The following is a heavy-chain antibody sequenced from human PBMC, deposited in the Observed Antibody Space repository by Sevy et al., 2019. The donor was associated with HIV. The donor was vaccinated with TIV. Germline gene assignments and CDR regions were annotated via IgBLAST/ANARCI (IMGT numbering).Heavy chain of an antibody. D-gene: IGHD3-9*01. J-gene: IGHJ4*02. CDR3: ARAHYNYFDT. Sequence: ASVKVSCKGSGYTFTNYGLIWVRQAPGHGLEYMGRINTNSGNPTFAPGFAGRFVFSLDTSVSTAFLQIDSLKAEDTALYYCARAHYNYFDTWGQGSLVTGSS. V-gene: IGHV7-4-1*01. CDR1: GYTFTNYG. CDR2: INTNSGNP.